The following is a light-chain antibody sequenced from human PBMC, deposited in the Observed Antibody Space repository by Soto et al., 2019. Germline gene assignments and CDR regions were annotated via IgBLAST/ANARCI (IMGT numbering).Light chain of an antibody. CDR1: ATVSNNC. Sequence: EIVLAQSPGSLSLSPGERATLSCRASATVSNNCFAWYQQKGGKAPRLLIHGASNRATGIPDRFSGSGSGTDFTLKISRVEAEDVGVYYCMQGIQSPLTFGGGTKVEIK. J-gene: IGKJ4*01. V-gene: IGKV3-20*01. CDR2: GAS. CDR3: MQGIQSPLT.